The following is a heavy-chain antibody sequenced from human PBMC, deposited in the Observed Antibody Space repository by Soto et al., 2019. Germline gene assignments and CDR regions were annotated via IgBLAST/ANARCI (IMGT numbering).Heavy chain of an antibody. CDR3: VREGGRLAFDS. CDR1: GLTFSTDE. V-gene: IGHV3-48*03. J-gene: IGHJ4*02. Sequence: EVQLVASGGDLVPPGGSLRLSCAVSGLTFSTDEMNWVRQAPGKGLEWLAYISYTSTTIKYADSVKGRFAVSRDNAKKSLYLQMNNLRVEYTAIYDCVREGGRLAFDSWGQVTLGTVSS. CDR2: ISYTSTTI. D-gene: IGHD1-1*01.